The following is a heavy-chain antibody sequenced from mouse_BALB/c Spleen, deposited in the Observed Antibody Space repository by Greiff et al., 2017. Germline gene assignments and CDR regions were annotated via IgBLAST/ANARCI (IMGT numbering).Heavy chain of an antibody. J-gene: IGHJ2*01. Sequence: QVQLQQSGAELMKPGASVKISCKATGYTFSSYWIEWVKQRPGHGLEWIGEILPGSGSTNYNEKFKGKATFTADTSSNTAYMQLSSLISEDSAVYYCARGGNYDYDGYWGQGTTLTVSS. D-gene: IGHD2-4*01. CDR2: ILPGSGST. CDR1: GYTFSSYW. V-gene: IGHV1-9*01. CDR3: ARGGNYDYDGY.